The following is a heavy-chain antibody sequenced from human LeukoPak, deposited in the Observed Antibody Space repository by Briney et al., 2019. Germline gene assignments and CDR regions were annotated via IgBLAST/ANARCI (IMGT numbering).Heavy chain of an antibody. J-gene: IGHJ4*02. D-gene: IGHD3-22*01. CDR1: GGSFSGYY. V-gene: IGHV4-34*01. Sequence: SETLSLTCAVYGGSFSGYYWSWIRQPPGKGLEWIGEINHSGSTNYNPSLKSRVTISVDTSKNQFSLKLSSVTAADTAVYYCARGPSLTYDSSGYYYWGQGTLVTVSS. CDR3: ARGPSLTYDSSGYYY. CDR2: INHSGST.